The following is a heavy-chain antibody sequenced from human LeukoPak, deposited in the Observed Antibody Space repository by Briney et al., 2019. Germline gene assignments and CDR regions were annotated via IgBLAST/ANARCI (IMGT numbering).Heavy chain of an antibody. J-gene: IGHJ4*02. CDR3: ARAPPKLGMVSFWDY. Sequence: PSETLSLTCTVSGGSISSYYWSWIRQPAGKGLEWIGRIYTSGSTNYNPSLKSRVTMSVDTSKNQFSLKLSSVTAADTAVYYCARAPPKLGMVSFWDYWGQGTLVTVSS. CDR1: GGSISSYY. V-gene: IGHV4-4*07. D-gene: IGHD7-27*01. CDR2: IYTSGST.